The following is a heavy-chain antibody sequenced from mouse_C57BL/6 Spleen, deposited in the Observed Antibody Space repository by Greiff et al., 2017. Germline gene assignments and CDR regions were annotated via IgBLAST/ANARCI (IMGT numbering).Heavy chain of an antibody. CDR3: AISNEDYFDY. CDR2: IYPGDGDT. J-gene: IGHJ2*01. CDR1: GFAFSSSW. Sequence: QVQLMESGAVLVKPGASVTLSCSASGFAFSSSWMSWVNQRPGKGLEWIGQIYPGDGDTNYNGKFKGKVTLTADKSTSTAYMQLSSLTSEDSAIYYCAISNEDYFDYWGQGTTLTVSS. V-gene: IGHV1-80*01. D-gene: IGHD4-1*01.